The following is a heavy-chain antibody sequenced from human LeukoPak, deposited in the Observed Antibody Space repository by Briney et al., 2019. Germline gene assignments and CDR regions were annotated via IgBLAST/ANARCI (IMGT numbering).Heavy chain of an antibody. CDR3: ARDRVGATDYFDY. J-gene: IGHJ4*02. CDR2: INSDGSST. CDR1: GFTFRTYW. V-gene: IGHV3-74*01. D-gene: IGHD1-26*01. Sequence: GGSLRLSCAASGFTFRTYWMHWVRQAPGKGLVWVSRINSDGSSTNYADSVKGRFTISRDNAKNTLYLQMNSLRAEDTAVYYCARDRVGATDYFDYWGQGTLVTVSS.